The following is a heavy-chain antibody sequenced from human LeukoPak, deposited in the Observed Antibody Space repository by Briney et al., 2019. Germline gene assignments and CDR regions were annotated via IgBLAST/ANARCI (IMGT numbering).Heavy chain of an antibody. Sequence: PGGSLRLSCVASGFTFSNYGMYWVRQAPGKGLEWVSSISSSSSYIYYADSVKGRFTISRDNAKNSLYLQMNSLRAEDTAVYYCARDTIAARPFDYWGQGTLVTVSS. CDR3: ARDTIAARPFDY. V-gene: IGHV3-21*01. J-gene: IGHJ4*02. CDR1: GFTFSNYG. D-gene: IGHD6-6*01. CDR2: ISSSSSYI.